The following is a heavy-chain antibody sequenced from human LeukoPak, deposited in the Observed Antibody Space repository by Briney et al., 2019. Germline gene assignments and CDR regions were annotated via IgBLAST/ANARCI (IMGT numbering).Heavy chain of an antibody. CDR1: GGSISSYY. CDR2: IYYSGST. CDR3: ARAGASSGWPFYFDY. D-gene: IGHD6-19*01. Sequence: SETLSLTCTVSGGSISSYYWSWIRQPPGKGLEWIGYIYYSGSTNCNPSLKSRVTISVDTSKNQFSLKLSSVTAADTAVYYCARAGASSGWPFYFDYWGQGTLVTVSS. V-gene: IGHV4-59*01. J-gene: IGHJ4*02.